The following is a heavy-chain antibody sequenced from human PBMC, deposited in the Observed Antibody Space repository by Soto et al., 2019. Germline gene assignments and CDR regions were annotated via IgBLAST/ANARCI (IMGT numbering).Heavy chain of an antibody. Sequence: TGGSLRPSCAASGFTFSSYAMHGVRQAPGKGLEWVAVISYDGSNKYYADSVKGRFTISRDNSKNTLYLQMNSLRAEDTAVYYCARDRASWATSSGFFDYWGQGTLVTVSS. CDR3: ARDRASWATSSGFFDY. CDR2: ISYDGSNK. D-gene: IGHD6-19*01. CDR1: GFTFSSYA. J-gene: IGHJ4*02. V-gene: IGHV3-30-3*01.